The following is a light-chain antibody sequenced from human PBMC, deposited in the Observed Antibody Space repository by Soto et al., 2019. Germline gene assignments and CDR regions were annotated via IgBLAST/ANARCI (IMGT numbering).Light chain of an antibody. Sequence: QSALTQPASVSGSPGQSITISCTGTSSDIGGYKHVSWYQQHPGKAPKLMIYEVSNRPSGVSNRFSGSKPGNTASLTISGLQAEDEADYYCSSYTTSSTRVFGTGTKVTVL. CDR2: EVS. CDR3: SSYTTSSTRV. V-gene: IGLV2-14*01. J-gene: IGLJ1*01. CDR1: SSDIGGYKH.